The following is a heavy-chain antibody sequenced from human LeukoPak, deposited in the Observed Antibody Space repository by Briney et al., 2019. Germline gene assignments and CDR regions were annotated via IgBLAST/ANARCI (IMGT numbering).Heavy chain of an antibody. Sequence: PSQTLSLTCTVSGVSISSGDYYWSWIRQPPGKGLEWIGYIYYSGSTYYNPSLKSRVTISVDTSKNQFSLKLSSVTAADTAVYYCAREMVVPAAISRYYYYYGMDVWGQGTTVTVSS. D-gene: IGHD2-2*01. CDR1: GVSISSGDYY. J-gene: IGHJ6*02. CDR3: AREMVVPAAISRYYYYYGMDV. V-gene: IGHV4-30-4*01. CDR2: IYYSGST.